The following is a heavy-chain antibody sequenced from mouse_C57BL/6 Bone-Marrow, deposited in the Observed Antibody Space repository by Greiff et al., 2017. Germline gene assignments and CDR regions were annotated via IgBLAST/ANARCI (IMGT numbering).Heavy chain of an antibody. CDR3: TDYYGSSWYFDV. D-gene: IGHD1-1*01. CDR2: IRLKSDNYAT. J-gene: IGHJ1*03. Sequence: EVKLEESGGGLVQPGGSMKLSCVASGFTFSNYWMNWVRQSPEKGLEWVAQIRLKSDNYATHYAESVKGRFTISRDDSKSSVYLQMNNLRAEDTGIYYCTDYYGSSWYFDVWGTGTTVTVSS. CDR1: GFTFSNYW. V-gene: IGHV6-3*01.